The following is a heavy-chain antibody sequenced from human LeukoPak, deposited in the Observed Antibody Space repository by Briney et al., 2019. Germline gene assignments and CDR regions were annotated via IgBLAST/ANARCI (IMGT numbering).Heavy chain of an antibody. D-gene: IGHD4-23*01. CDR1: GFTFSSYA. J-gene: IGHJ4*02. CDR3: ARDLNYGGRDY. V-gene: IGHV3-30-3*01. CDR2: ISYDGSNK. Sequence: GRSLRLSCAASGFTFSSYAMHWVRQAPGKGLEWVAVISYDGSNKYYADSVKGRFTISRDNSKNTLYLQMNSLTVEDTAVYYCARDLNYGGRDYWGQGTLVTVSS.